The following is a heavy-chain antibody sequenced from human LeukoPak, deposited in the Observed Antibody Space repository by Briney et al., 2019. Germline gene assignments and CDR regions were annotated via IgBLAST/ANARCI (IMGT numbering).Heavy chain of an antibody. D-gene: IGHD2-15*01. CDR1: GYTFTGYY. Sequence: SVKVSCKASGYTFTGYYMHWVRQAPGQGLEWMGGIIPIFGTANYAQKFQGRVTITTDESTSTAYMELSRLRSDDTAVYYCARAAGLLGYCSGGSCYAAPFGYWGQGTLVTVSS. V-gene: IGHV1-69*05. J-gene: IGHJ4*02. CDR2: IIPIFGTA. CDR3: ARAAGLLGYCSGGSCYAAPFGY.